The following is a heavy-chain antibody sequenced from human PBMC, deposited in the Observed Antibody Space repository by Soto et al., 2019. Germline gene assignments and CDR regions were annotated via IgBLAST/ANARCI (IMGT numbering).Heavy chain of an antibody. Sequence: GGSLGLSCAASGFTFRSYGMHWVRQAAGKGLEWLAVISNDGTNKYLADSVKGRLTLSRDNSRNTLSLEINNLRPEDTAVYYCGKDTLDCSGGDCPLYYYYGMDVWGQGT. CDR1: GFTFRSYG. J-gene: IGHJ6*02. D-gene: IGHD2-15*01. CDR3: GKDTLDCSGGDCPLYYYYGMDV. CDR2: ISNDGTNK. V-gene: IGHV3-30*18.